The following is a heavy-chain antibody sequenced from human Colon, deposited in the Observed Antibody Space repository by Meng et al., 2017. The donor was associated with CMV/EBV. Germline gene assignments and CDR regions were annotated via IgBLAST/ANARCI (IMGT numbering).Heavy chain of an antibody. D-gene: IGHD2-8*01. J-gene: IGHJ4*02. Sequence: GGSLRLSCAASGFTFSGSWMHWVRQAPGKGLVWVSTISGTGERTYVADSLKGRLTISRDNSNNTLSLRLSGLRAEDTAIYYCTRDYTNAVVPDALGYWGQGTLVTVSS. CDR2: ISGTGERT. V-gene: IGHV3-23*01. CDR3: TRDYTNAVVPDALGY. CDR1: GFTFSGSW.